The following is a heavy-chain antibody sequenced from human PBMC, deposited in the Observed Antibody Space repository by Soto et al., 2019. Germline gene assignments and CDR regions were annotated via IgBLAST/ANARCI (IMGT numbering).Heavy chain of an antibody. CDR3: ARVETYYYDSSGYYGFDY. J-gene: IGHJ4*02. D-gene: IGHD3-22*01. CDR2: INAGNGNT. CDR1: GYTFTSYA. Sequence: QVQLVQSGAEVKKPGASEKVSCKASGYTFTSYAMHWVRQAPGQRLEWMGWINAGNGNTKYSQKFQGRVTITRDTSASTAYMELSSLRSEDTAVYYCARVETYYYDSSGYYGFDYWGQGTLVTVSS. V-gene: IGHV1-3*01.